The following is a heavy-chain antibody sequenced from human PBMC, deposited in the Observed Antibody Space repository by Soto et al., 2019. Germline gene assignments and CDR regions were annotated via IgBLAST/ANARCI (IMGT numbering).Heavy chain of an antibody. CDR3: AKQLNYYYYGMDV. V-gene: IGHV4-39*01. Sequence: TLSLTCTVSGGSISSSSYYWGWIRQPPGKGLEWIGSIYYSGSTYYNPSLKSRVTISVDTSKNQFSLKLSSVTAADTAVYYCAKQLNYYYYGMDVWGQGTTVTVSS. J-gene: IGHJ6*02. CDR2: IYYSGST. D-gene: IGHD1-1*01. CDR1: GGSISSSSYY.